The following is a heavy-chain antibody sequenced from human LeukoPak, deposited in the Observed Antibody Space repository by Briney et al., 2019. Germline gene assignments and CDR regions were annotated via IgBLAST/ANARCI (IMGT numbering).Heavy chain of an antibody. J-gene: IGHJ4*02. D-gene: IGHD3-22*01. Sequence: GGSLRLSCAASGFTSSSYEMNWVRQAPGKGLEWVSYISSSGSTIYYADSVKGRFTISRDNAKNSLYLQMNSLRAEDTAVYYCARVLRHYDSSGYYYPFDYWGQGTLVTVSS. V-gene: IGHV3-48*03. CDR2: ISSSGSTI. CDR3: ARVLRHYDSSGYYYPFDY. CDR1: GFTSSSYE.